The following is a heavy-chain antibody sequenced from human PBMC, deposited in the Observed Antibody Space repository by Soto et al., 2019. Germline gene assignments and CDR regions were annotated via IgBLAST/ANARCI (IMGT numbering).Heavy chain of an antibody. J-gene: IGHJ5*02. CDR2: TYYRSKWYN. CDR1: GDSVSSNSAA. D-gene: IGHD6-6*01. CDR3: ARGIAAVRGDWFDP. V-gene: IGHV6-1*01. Sequence: SQTLSLTCVISGDSVSSNSAAWNWIRQSPSRGLGWLGRTYYRSKWYNDYAVSVRSRITINPDTSKNQFSLQLNSVTPEDTAVYYCARGIAAVRGDWFDPWGQRTLVPVSS.